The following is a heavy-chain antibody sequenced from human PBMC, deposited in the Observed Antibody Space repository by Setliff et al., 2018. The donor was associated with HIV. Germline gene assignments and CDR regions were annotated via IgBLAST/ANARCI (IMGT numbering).Heavy chain of an antibody. J-gene: IGHJ5*02. V-gene: IGHV3-49*03. Sequence: PGGSLRLSCAASGFNFSIYNMNWFRQAPGKGLEWVGSIKDRAYGATTEYAASVKGRVTISRDDSRSIAYLQLNGLKIEDTAMYFCAKSGGNLYGWFAPWGRGTLVTVSS. CDR1: GFNFSIYN. CDR2: IKDRAYGATT. CDR3: AKSGGNLYGWFAP. D-gene: IGHD1-7*01.